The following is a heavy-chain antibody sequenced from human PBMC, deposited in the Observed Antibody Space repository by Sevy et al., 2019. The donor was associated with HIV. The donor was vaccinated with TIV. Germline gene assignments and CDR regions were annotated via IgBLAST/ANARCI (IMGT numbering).Heavy chain of an antibody. CDR2: IYYSGST. CDR3: ARSVGMGNYFDY. D-gene: IGHD2-21*01. Sequence: SETLSLSCSVSGGSMTSYYWSWIRQPPGKGLEWFGYIYYSGSTNYNPSLKSRVTMSVDTSKNQFSLTLISVSAADTAVYYCARSVGMGNYFDYWGQGALVTVSS. J-gene: IGHJ4*02. V-gene: IGHV4-59*13. CDR1: GGSMTSYY.